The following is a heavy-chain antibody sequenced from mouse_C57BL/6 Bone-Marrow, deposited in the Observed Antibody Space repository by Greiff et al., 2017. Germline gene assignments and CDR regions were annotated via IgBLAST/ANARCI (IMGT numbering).Heavy chain of an antibody. V-gene: IGHV5-6*02. CDR2: ISSGGSYT. Sequence: EVKLVESGGDLVKPGGSLTLSCAASGFTFSSYGMSWVRQTPDKRLEWVATISSGGSYTYYPDSVKGRFTISSDNAKNTLYLQMSSLKSEDTAMYYCARRNRGYYFDYWGQGTTLTVSS. CDR1: GFTFSSYG. CDR3: ARRNRGYYFDY. J-gene: IGHJ2*01.